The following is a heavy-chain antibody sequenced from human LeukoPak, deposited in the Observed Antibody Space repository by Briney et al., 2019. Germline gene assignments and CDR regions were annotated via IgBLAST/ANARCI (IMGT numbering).Heavy chain of an antibody. J-gene: IGHJ4*02. Sequence: GGSLRLSCAASGFTFSNYAMHWVRQAPGKGLEWVAVISYDGSNKYYADSVKGRFTISRDNSKNTLYLQMNSLRAEDTAVYYCARQREMATIAGLDYWGQGTLVTVSS. CDR2: ISYDGSNK. D-gene: IGHD5-24*01. CDR1: GFTFSNYA. V-gene: IGHV3-30-3*01. CDR3: ARQREMATIAGLDY.